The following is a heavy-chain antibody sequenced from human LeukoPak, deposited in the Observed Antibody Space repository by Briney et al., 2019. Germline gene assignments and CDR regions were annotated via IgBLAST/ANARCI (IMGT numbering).Heavy chain of an antibody. J-gene: IGHJ6*04. V-gene: IGHV1-69*10. CDR1: GYTFTGYY. CDR2: FIPVLGTA. D-gene: IGHD3-3*01. Sequence: SVKVSCKASGYTFTGYYMHWVRQAPGQGLEWMGVFIPVLGTANSTQNFQDRVTITADISTNTVYMELSSLRSEDTAVYFCAGIPVFGVVLHQEPVWGKGTTVTVSS. CDR3: AGIPVFGVVLHQEPV.